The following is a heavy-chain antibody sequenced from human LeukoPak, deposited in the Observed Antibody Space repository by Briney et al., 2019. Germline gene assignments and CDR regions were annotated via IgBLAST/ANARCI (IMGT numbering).Heavy chain of an antibody. D-gene: IGHD3-10*01. CDR3: ARGDKRITMVRGVSYYYYYYMDV. CDR1: GGTFSSYA. CDR2: IIPIFGTP. Sequence: GASVKVSCKASGGTFSSYAISWVRQAPGQGLEWMGGIIPIFGTPNYAQKFQGRVTITTDESTSTAYMELSSLRSEDTAVYYCARGDKRITMVRGVSYYYYYYMDVWGKGTTVTVSS. J-gene: IGHJ6*03. V-gene: IGHV1-69*05.